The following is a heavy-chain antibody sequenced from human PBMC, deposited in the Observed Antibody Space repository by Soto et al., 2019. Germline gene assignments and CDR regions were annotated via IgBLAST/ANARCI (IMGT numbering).Heavy chain of an antibody. CDR3: AGEPDWKNKYYMDV. Sequence: QVLLQESGPGLVKPSETLSLTCTVSGGSISGHYWSWIRQPPGKGLEWVGYISYTGSTNYNPSLKSRATISADTSKNLFSLRLSSVTAADTAIYYWAGEPDWKNKYYMDVWGKGTTVTVSS. V-gene: IGHV4-59*11. D-gene: IGHD1-1*01. J-gene: IGHJ6*03. CDR1: GGSISGHY. CDR2: ISYTGST.